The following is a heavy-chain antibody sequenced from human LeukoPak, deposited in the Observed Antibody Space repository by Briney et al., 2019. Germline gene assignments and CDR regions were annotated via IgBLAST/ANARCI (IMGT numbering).Heavy chain of an antibody. CDR3: ARDRTVVGTYYYYGMDV. Sequence: KTSETLSLTCTVSGASISSYYWSWIRQPAGKGLEWIGRFYTSGSTNYNPSLKSRVTMSVDTSKNQFSLKLKSVTAADTAVYYCARDRTVVGTYYYYGMDVWGQGTTVTVSS. CDR1: GASISSYY. V-gene: IGHV4-4*07. D-gene: IGHD4-23*01. J-gene: IGHJ6*02. CDR2: FYTSGST.